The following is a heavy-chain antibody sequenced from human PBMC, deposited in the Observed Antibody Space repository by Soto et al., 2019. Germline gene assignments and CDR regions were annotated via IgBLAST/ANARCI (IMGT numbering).Heavy chain of an antibody. D-gene: IGHD5-18*01. Sequence: QVQLVQSGAEVKKPGSSVKVSCKASGGTFSSYAISWVRQAPGQGLEWMGGIIPIFGTANYAQKFQGRVTSTADKSTSTAYMELSSLRSEYTAVYYCAEGYSYGRGGWCDPWGQGTLVTVSS. CDR1: GGTFSSYA. CDR3: AEGYSYGRGGWCDP. V-gene: IGHV1-69*06. CDR2: IIPIFGTA. J-gene: IGHJ5*02.